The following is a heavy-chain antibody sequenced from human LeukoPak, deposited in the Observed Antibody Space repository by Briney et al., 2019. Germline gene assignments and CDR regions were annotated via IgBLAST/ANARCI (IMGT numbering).Heavy chain of an antibody. CDR1: GYTFTSYD. D-gene: IGHD2-15*01. Sequence: ASVKVSCKASGYTFTSYDIHWVRQATGQGLEWMGWMNPNSDNTGYAQKFQGRLTMTRNTSISTAYMELSSLRSEDTAVYYCARAGAVVDNWFDPWGQGTLVTVSS. J-gene: IGHJ5*02. CDR3: ARAGAVVDNWFDP. CDR2: MNPNSDNT. V-gene: IGHV1-8*01.